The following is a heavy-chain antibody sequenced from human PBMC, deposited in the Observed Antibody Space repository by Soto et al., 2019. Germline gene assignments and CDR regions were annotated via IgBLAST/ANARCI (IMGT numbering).Heavy chain of an antibody. CDR2: ISAYNGNT. J-gene: IGHJ4*02. CDR1: GYTFTSYG. V-gene: IGHV1-18*01. Sequence: ASVKVSCKASGYTFTSYGISWVRQAPGQGLEWMGWISAYNGNTNYAQKLQGRVTMTTDTSTSTAYMELRSLRSDDTAVYYCARRERGYDSSGYYYYWGQGTLVTVSS. D-gene: IGHD3-22*01. CDR3: ARRERGYDSSGYYYY.